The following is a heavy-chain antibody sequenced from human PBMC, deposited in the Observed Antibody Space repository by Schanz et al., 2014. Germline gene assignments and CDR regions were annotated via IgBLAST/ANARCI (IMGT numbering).Heavy chain of an antibody. CDR3: ARDRRNADLDY. V-gene: IGHV3-48*01. D-gene: IGHD1-1*01. J-gene: IGHJ4*02. CDR2: ISSGGGTI. Sequence: VRLVESGGGVVQPGGSLRLSCTASGFTFSSYSMSWVRQAPGKGLEWVSSISSGGGTIYYADSVKGRFTISRDNAKNSLYLEMNSLRAEDTALYYCARDRRNADLDYWGQGTLVTVSS. CDR1: GFTFSSYS.